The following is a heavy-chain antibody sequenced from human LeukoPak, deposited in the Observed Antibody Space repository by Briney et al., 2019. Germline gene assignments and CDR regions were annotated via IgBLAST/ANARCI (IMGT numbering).Heavy chain of an antibody. V-gene: IGHV3-7*01. CDR2: IKQDGSET. D-gene: IGHD2-21*01. J-gene: IGHJ4*02. Sequence: GGSLRLSCAASGFTFSSYWMSWVHQAPGKGLEYVANIKQDGSETYYVDSVKGRFTISRDNAKNSLYLQMNSLRVEDTAVYYCARDQGILFFDSWGQGTLVTVSS. CDR3: ARDQGILFFDS. CDR1: GFTFSSYW.